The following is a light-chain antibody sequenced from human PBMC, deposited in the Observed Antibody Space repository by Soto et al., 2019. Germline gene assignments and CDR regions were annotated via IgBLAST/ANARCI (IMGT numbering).Light chain of an antibody. Sequence: DIQMTQSPSSLSASVGDRVTITCRASQGISTYLAWYQQKPGKVPKLLIYAASTLQSGVPSRFSGSGSGTDFNLTISSLQPEDVATYYCQKYNSTPHTFGQGTKLEIK. V-gene: IGKV1-27*01. CDR1: QGISTY. CDR2: AAS. J-gene: IGKJ2*01. CDR3: QKYNSTPHT.